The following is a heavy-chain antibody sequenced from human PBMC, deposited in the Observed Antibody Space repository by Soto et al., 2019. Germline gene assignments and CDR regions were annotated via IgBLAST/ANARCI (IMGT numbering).Heavy chain of an antibody. D-gene: IGHD4-17*01. CDR3: MTPDSPDHSDY. CDR2: ISHDGSSS. V-gene: IGHV3-30*03. J-gene: IGHJ4*01. CDR1: GIFFSSFG. Sequence: QVQLVESGGGVVQAGTSLRLSCAVSGIFFSSFGMHWVRQAPGKGLEWVALISHDGSSSFYADSVRGRFTISRDNSRDTVFLQMSSLTTEDTALYYCMTPDSPDHSDYWGNGTLVTVSS.